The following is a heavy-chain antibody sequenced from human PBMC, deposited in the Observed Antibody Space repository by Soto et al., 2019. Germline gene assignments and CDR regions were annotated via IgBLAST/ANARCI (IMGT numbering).Heavy chain of an antibody. J-gene: IGHJ4*02. D-gene: IGHD3-9*01. CDR3: ASLDILTGYRIYY. V-gene: IGHV1-69*02. CDR1: GGTFSSYT. CDR2: IIPILGIA. Sequence: QVQLVQSGAEVKKPGSSVKVSCKASGGTFSSYTISWVRQAPGQGLEWMGRIIPILGIANYAQKFQGRVTITADKSTSTAYMELSSLRSEDTAVYYCASLDILTGYRIYYWGQGTLVTVSS.